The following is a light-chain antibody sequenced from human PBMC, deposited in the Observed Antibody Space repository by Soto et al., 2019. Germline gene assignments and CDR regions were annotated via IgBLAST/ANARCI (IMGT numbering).Light chain of an antibody. CDR3: SSYTSSGTYV. J-gene: IGLJ1*01. CDR1: SSDVGGYNY. V-gene: IGLV2-14*01. Sequence: QSVLTQPASVSGSPGQSITISCTGSSSDVGGYNYVSWYQQHPGKAPKLVISEVSNRPSGVSYRFSGSKSGNTASLTISGLQAEDEADYYCSSYTSSGTYVFGTGTKVTVL. CDR2: EVS.